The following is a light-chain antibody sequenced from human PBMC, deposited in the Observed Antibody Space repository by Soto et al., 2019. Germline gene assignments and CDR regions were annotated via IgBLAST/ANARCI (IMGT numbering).Light chain of an antibody. CDR2: GAS. CDR1: QSVSSSY. Sequence: EIVLTQSPGTLSLSPGERATLSCRASQSVSSSYLAWYQQKPGQAPRLLIYGASSRATGIPDRFSGSGSGTDFTLTISRLEPEDFAGNYCQQYGSSPRTFGQGTKVEIK. J-gene: IGKJ1*01. CDR3: QQYGSSPRT. V-gene: IGKV3-20*01.